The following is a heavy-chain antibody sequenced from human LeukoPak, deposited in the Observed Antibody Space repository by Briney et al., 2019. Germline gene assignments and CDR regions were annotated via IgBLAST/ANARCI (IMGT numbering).Heavy chain of an antibody. CDR2: INHSGST. CDR3: ARGSYLLDSSGYYLGFDY. D-gene: IGHD3-22*01. J-gene: IGHJ4*02. CDR1: GGSFSGCY. V-gene: IGHV4-34*01. Sequence: SETLSLTCAVYGGSFSGCYWSWIRQPPGKGLEWVGEINHSGSTNYNPSLKSRVTISVDTSKNQFSLKLSSVTAADTAVYYCARGSYLLDSSGYYLGFDYWGQGTLVTVSS.